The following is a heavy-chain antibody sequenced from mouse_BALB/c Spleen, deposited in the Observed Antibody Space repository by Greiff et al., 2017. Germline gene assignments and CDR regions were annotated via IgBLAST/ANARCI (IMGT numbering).Heavy chain of an antibody. J-gene: IGHJ4*01. CDR3: ARWDYYGYSYYYAMDY. V-gene: IGHV1S29*02. CDR2: IYPYNGGT. D-gene: IGHD1-2*01. CDR1: GYTFTDYN. Sequence: VQLQQSGPELVKPGASVKISCKASGYTFTDYNMHWVKQSHGKSLEWIGYIYPYNGGTGYNQKFKSKATLTVDNSSSTAYMELRSLTSEDSAVYYCARWDYYGYSYYYAMDYWGQGTSVTVSS.